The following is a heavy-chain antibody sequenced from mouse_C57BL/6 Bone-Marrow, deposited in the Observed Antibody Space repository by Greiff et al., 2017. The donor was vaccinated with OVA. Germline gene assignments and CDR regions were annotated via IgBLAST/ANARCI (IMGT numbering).Heavy chain of an antibody. V-gene: IGHV5-4*01. Sequence: EVKLVESGGGLVKPGGSLKLSCAASGFTFSSYAMSWVRQTPEKRLEWVATISDGGSYTYYPDNVKGRFTISRDNAKNNLYLQMSHLKSEDTAMYYCARDDGSPAYWGQGTLVTVSA. J-gene: IGHJ3*01. CDR1: GFTFSSYA. CDR3: ARDDGSPAY. D-gene: IGHD2-3*01. CDR2: ISDGGSYT.